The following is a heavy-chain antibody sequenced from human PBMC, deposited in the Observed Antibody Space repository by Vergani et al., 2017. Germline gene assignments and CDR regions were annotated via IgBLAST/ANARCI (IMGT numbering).Heavy chain of an antibody. D-gene: IGHD4-23*01. J-gene: IGHJ3*02. CDR3: ARMVYGGNDDAFDI. V-gene: IGHV4-31*01. CDR1: GGSIISGGYY. CDR2: IYYSGNT. Sequence: QVQLQESGPGLVKPSQTLSLTCTVSGGSIISGGYYWSWLRQHQGKGLEWIGYIYYSGNTYYNPSRQSQVTISLDTSKNHFSLKLSSVTAADTAVYYCARMVYGGNDDAFDIWGQGTMVTVSS.